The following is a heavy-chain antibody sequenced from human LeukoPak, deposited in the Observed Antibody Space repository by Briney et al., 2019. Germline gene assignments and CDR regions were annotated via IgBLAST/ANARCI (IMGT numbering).Heavy chain of an antibody. V-gene: IGHV1-8*01. CDR3: ARSAYDILTGAPDAFDI. CDR1: GYTFTSYD. D-gene: IGHD3-9*01. J-gene: IGHJ3*02. Sequence: ASVKVSCKASGYTFTSYDINWVRQAPGQGLEWMGWMNPNSGNTGYAQKFQGRVTMTRNTSISTAYMELSSLRSEDTAVYYCARSAYDILTGAPDAFDIWGQGTMVTVSS. CDR2: MNPNSGNT.